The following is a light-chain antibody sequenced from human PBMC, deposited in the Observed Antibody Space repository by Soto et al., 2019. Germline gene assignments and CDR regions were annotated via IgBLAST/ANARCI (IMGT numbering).Light chain of an antibody. CDR1: QYVDTY. V-gene: IGKV1-39*01. CDR3: QQSYRTPRA. J-gene: IGKJ1*01. CDR2: GAS. Sequence: DIKMTQSPSALSESVGDRVTITCRASQYVDTYLNWYQQKPGKAPKLLIYGASSLQSGVPSRFSGFGSGTDFTLTISSLQPEDSATYYCQQSYRTPRAFGQGTKVEVK.